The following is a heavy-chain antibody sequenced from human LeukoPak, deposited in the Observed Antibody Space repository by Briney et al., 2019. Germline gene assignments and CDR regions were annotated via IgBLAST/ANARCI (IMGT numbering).Heavy chain of an antibody. CDR2: ISSSGSTI. Sequence: GSLRLSCGASGFTFSSYEMNWVRQAPGKGLEWVSYISSSGSTIYYADSVKGRFTISRDNAKNSLYLQMNSLRAEDTAVYYCARVGGGGYASYDYWGQGTLVTVSS. J-gene: IGHJ4*02. CDR1: GFTFSSYE. D-gene: IGHD1-26*01. V-gene: IGHV3-48*03. CDR3: ARVGGGGYASYDY.